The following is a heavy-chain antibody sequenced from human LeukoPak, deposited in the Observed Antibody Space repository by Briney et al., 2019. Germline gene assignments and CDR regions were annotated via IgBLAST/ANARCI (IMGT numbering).Heavy chain of an antibody. CDR3: AIMHGYYDGTGYWVQ. CDR1: RFTFASYG. D-gene: IGHD3-22*01. CDR2: ITTNGGRT. Sequence: PGGSLRLSCAASRFTFASYGMSWVRQAPGKGLEWVSFITTNGGRTSYADSVEGRFTISRDNPRNTLYMQMNSLRDEDTAVYYCAIMHGYYDGTGYWVQWGQGTLVTVSS. V-gene: IGHV3-23*01. J-gene: IGHJ1*01.